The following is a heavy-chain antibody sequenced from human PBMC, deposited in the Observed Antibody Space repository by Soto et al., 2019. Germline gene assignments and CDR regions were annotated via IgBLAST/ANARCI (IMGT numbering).Heavy chain of an antibody. V-gene: IGHV4-34*01. CDR2: INHSGST. D-gene: IGHD4-17*01. Sequence: PSETLSLTCAVYGGSFIGYYWSWIRQPPGKGLEWIGEINHSGSTNYNPSLKSRVTISVDTSKNQFSLKLSSVTAADTAVYYCARSAVDDGYYYGMDVWGQGTTVTVSS. CDR1: GGSFIGYY. J-gene: IGHJ6*02. CDR3: ARSAVDDGYYYGMDV.